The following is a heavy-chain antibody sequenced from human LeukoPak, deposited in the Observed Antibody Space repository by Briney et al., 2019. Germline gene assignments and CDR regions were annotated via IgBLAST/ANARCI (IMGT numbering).Heavy chain of an antibody. V-gene: IGHV3-30-3*01. CDR3: AKDLRGRAAMGIYYYYGMDV. J-gene: IGHJ6*02. CDR2: ISYDGSNK. Sequence: GRSLRLSCAASGFTFSNYAMHWVRQAPGKGLEWVAVISYDGSNKYYADSVKGRFTISRDNSKNTLYLQMNSLRAEDTAVYYCAKDLRGRAAMGIYYYYGMDVWGQGTTVTVSS. CDR1: GFTFSNYA. D-gene: IGHD2-2*01.